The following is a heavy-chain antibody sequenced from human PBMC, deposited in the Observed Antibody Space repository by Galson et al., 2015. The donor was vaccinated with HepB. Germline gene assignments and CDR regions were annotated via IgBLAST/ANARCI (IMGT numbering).Heavy chain of an antibody. CDR3: VKGSHYDFWTGYGIDSRYYGMDV. V-gene: IGHV3-9*01. CDR1: GFTFDDYA. D-gene: IGHD3-3*01. J-gene: IGHJ6*02. Sequence: SLRLSCAVSGFTFDDYAMHWVRQAPGKGLEWVPGISWNSGSMDYADSVKDRFSISRDNAKNSLYLQMNSLREEDTAVYFCVKGSHYDFWTGYGIDSRYYGMDVWGRGTTVTVSS. CDR2: ISWNSGSM.